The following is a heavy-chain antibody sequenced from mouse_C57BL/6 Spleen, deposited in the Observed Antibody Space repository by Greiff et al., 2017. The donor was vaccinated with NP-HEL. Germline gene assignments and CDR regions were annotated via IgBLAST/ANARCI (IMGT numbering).Heavy chain of an antibody. D-gene: IGHD2-2*01. V-gene: IGHV5-4*01. CDR3: ARDELWLRRNYYAMDY. CDR2: ISHGGSYT. CDR1: GSPFLLAS. J-gene: IGHJ4*01. Sequence: EVQLVESGGGLVKPGRPLKLSSAHRGSPFLLASLSFFLPPPSNILYCFSTISHGGSYTYYPDNVKGRFTISRDNAKNNLYLQMSHLKSEDTAMYYCARDELWLRRNYYAMDYWGQGTSVTVSS.